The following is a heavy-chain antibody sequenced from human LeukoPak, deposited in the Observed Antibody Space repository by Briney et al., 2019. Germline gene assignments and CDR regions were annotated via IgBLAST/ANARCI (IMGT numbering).Heavy chain of an antibody. V-gene: IGHV6-1*01. Sequence: SQTLSLTCAISGDSVSGNSAAWNWIRQPPSSGLEWLARPYYRSKWYNDYAVSVKSRITVNPDTSKNQFSLQLNSVTPEDTAVYYCARDLGSIAAVFDYWGQGSLVTVSS. D-gene: IGHD6-13*01. CDR3: ARDLGSIAAVFDY. J-gene: IGHJ4*02. CDR2: PYYRSKWYN. CDR1: GDSVSGNSAA.